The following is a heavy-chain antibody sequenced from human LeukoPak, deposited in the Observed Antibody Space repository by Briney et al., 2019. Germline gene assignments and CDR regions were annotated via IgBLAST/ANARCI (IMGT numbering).Heavy chain of an antibody. D-gene: IGHD2-21*02. CDR1: GFTFSSYW. V-gene: IGHV3-7*01. Sequence: PGGSLRLSCAASGFTFSSYWMNWVRQAPGKGLEWVANIKQDGSEAYYVDSVRGRLTISRDNAKNSLYLQMNSLRAEDTAVYYCARDLNFPLHSSVTDYWGQGTVVTVSS. J-gene: IGHJ4*02. CDR3: ARDLNFPLHSSVTDY. CDR2: IKQDGSEA.